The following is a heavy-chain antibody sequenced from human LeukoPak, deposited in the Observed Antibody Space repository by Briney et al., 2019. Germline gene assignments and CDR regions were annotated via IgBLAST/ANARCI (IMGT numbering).Heavy chain of an antibody. J-gene: IGHJ4*02. Sequence: GESLKISCKGSGYSLTSYWIGWVRQMPGKGLEWMGIIYPGDSDTRYSPSFQGQVTISADKSISTAYLQWSSLKASDTAMYYCARQGSMYYYDSSGYYWGQGTLVTVSS. D-gene: IGHD3-22*01. CDR3: ARQGSMYYYDSSGYY. CDR2: IYPGDSDT. CDR1: GYSLTSYW. V-gene: IGHV5-51*01.